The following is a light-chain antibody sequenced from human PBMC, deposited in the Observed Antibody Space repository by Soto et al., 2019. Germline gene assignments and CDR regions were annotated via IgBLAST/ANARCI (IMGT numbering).Light chain of an antibody. J-gene: IGKJ1*01. V-gene: IGKV1-39*01. CDR3: QQSYNSPQT. Sequence: DIQMTQSPSSLSASVGDRVTITCRASQSISSYLHWYQQKPGKAPELLIYAASSLQSGVPSRFSGSGSGTDFTLTISSLQPEDFATYSCQQSYNSPQTFGRGTKVDIK. CDR2: AAS. CDR1: QSISSY.